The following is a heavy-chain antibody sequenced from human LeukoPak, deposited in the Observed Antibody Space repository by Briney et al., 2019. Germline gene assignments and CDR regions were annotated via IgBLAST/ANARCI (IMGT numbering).Heavy chain of an antibody. V-gene: IGHV4-30-4*01. Sequence: SETLSLTCTVSGGSISSGDYYWSWIRQPPGKGLEWIGYIYYSGSTYYNPSLKSRVTISVDTSKNQFSLKLSSVTAADTAVYYCARVNQIFPWFDYWGQGTLVTVSS. CDR1: GGSISSGDYY. D-gene: IGHD3-9*01. J-gene: IGHJ4*02. CDR2: IYYSGST. CDR3: ARVNQIFPWFDY.